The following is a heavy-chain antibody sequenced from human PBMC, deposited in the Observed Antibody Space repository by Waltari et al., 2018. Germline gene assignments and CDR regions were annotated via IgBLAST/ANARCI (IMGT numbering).Heavy chain of an antibody. CDR1: GFPFRSDA. D-gene: IGHD2-15*01. J-gene: IGHJ4*02. CDR2: VSYDGSNK. Sequence: QVQLVESGGGLVQPGKSLRLSCADSGFPFRSDAMHWVRQAPGKGLEWVAVVSYDGSNKYYADSVKGRFTISRDNSKNALYVQMNSLRIEDTAIYYCARDRDVVVVGPEFGYWGQGTLVTVSS. V-gene: IGHV3-30-3*01. CDR3: ARDRDVVVVGPEFGY.